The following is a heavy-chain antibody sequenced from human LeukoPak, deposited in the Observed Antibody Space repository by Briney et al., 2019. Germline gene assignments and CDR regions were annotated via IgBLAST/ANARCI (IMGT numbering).Heavy chain of an antibody. CDR1: GGSISSSSYY. V-gene: IGHV4-39*07. Sequence: PSETLSLTCTVSGGSISSSSYYWGWIRQPPGKGLEWIGSIYYSGSTYYNPSLKSRVTISVDTSKNQFSLKLSSVTAADTAVYYCARGRIGEWSYYYDSSGYYYFDYWGQGTLVTVSS. CDR2: IYYSGST. D-gene: IGHD3-22*01. CDR3: ARGRIGEWSYYYDSSGYYYFDY. J-gene: IGHJ4*02.